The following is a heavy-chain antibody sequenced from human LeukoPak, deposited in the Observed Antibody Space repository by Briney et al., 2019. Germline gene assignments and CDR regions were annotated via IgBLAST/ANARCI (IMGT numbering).Heavy chain of an antibody. CDR3: ARALFYGFWSGPGRWFDP. Sequence: PSETLSLTCAVYGGSFSGYYWSWIRQPPGKGLEWIAEINHSGSTNYNPSLKSRVTISVDTSKNQFSLKLSSVTAADTAVYYCARALFYGFWSGPGRWFDPWGQGTLVTVSS. CDR2: INHSGST. V-gene: IGHV4-34*01. D-gene: IGHD3-3*01. J-gene: IGHJ5*02. CDR1: GGSFSGYY.